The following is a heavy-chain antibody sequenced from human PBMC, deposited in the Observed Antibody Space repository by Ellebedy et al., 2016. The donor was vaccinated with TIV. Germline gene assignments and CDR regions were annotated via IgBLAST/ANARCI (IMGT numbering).Heavy chain of an antibody. Sequence: GESLKISXAASGFIFSSYAMHWVRQAPGKGLEWVAVISYDGSNKYYADSVKGRFTISRDNSKNTLYLQMNSLRAEDTAVYYCARTTMLRGVIISPINLFDYWGQGTLVTVSS. CDR1: GFIFSSYA. J-gene: IGHJ4*02. CDR3: ARTTMLRGVIISPINLFDY. V-gene: IGHV3-30-3*01. D-gene: IGHD3-10*01. CDR2: ISYDGSNK.